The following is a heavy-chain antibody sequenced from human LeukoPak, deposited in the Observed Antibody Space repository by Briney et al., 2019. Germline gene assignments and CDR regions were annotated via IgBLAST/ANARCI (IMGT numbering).Heavy chain of an antibody. CDR1: GFTLSTYS. CDR2: ISSSSSYM. D-gene: IGHD3/OR15-3a*01. J-gene: IGHJ6*02. V-gene: IGHV3-21*01. CDR3: ARGGVGLVIIPGWEYDYYGLDV. Sequence: GGSLRLSCAASGFTLSTYSMNWVRQAPGKGLEWDSSISSSSSYMYYADSVKGRFIISRDNAKNSLHLQMNSLRAEDTAVYYCARGGVGLVIIPGWEYDYYGLDVWGQGTTVTVSS.